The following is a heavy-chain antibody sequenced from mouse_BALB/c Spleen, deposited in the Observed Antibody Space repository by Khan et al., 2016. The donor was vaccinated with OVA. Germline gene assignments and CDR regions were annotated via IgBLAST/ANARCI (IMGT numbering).Heavy chain of an antibody. Sequence: EVELVESGGDFVRPGGSLKLSCAASGFTFSTYGMSWVRQTPDKRLEWVATINTGGACTYYPDSVKGRFTISRDNAKNTLYLQLSSLKPEDTAIYYCARLAYYYNSEGFAYWGQGTLVTVSA. CDR1: GFTFSTYG. D-gene: IGHD1-1*01. V-gene: IGHV5-6*01. J-gene: IGHJ3*01. CDR2: INTGGACT. CDR3: ARLAYYYNSEGFAY.